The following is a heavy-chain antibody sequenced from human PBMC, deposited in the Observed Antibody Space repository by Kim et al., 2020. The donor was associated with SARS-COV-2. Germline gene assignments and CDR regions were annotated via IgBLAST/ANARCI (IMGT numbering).Heavy chain of an antibody. D-gene: IGHD5-12*01. CDR1: GFSFSSYG. CDR3: ARDRGEWLRLWYDYYSYGMDV. CDR2: ISYDGSNK. J-gene: IGHJ6*02. Sequence: GGSLRLSCAASGFSFSSYGMHWVRQAPGKGLEWVAVISYDGSNKYYADSVKGRFTISRDNSKNTLYLQMNSLRAEDTAVYYCARDRGEWLRLWYDYYSYGMDVWGRGTTVTVSS. V-gene: IGHV3-33*05.